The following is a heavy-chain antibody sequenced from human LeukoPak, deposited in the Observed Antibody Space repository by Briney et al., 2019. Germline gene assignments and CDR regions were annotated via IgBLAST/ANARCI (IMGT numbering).Heavy chain of an antibody. V-gene: IGHV3-23*01. D-gene: IGHD6-19*01. CDR1: GFTFSSYA. CDR3: AKDQGSSGWFVRDDY. Sequence: PGGSLRLACAASGFTFSSYAMSWVRQAPGKGLEWFSGSSGSGGSTYYADSVKGRFTISRDNSKKTLYLQMNSLRAEDTAVYYCAKDQGSSGWFVRDDYWGQGTLVTVSS. J-gene: IGHJ4*02. CDR2: SSGSGGST.